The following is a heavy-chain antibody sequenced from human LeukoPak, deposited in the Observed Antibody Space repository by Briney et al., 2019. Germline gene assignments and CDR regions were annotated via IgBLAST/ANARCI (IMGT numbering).Heavy chain of an antibody. CDR2: ISSSSYT. CDR1: GFTFSDHY. D-gene: IGHD3-22*01. CDR3: AKDNYYDTRFGMDV. Sequence: PGGSLRLSCAASGFTFSDHYMSWIRQAPGKGLEWVSYISSSSYTVYADSVKGRFTISRDNAKSSLYLQMNSLRAEDTAVYYCAKDNYYDTRFGMDVWGQGTTVTVSS. V-gene: IGHV3-11*06. J-gene: IGHJ6*02.